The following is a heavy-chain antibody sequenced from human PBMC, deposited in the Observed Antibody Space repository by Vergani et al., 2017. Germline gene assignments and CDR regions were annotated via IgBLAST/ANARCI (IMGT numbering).Heavy chain of an antibody. CDR1: GFTFRIYG. CDR2: IRYDGTKR. J-gene: IGHJ2*01. Sequence: QVQLVESGGGVVQPGGSLRLSCIASGFTFRIYGMHWVRQAPGKGLEWVAFIRYDGTKRFYGDSVKGRFTISRDNAKNSLYLQMNSLRAEDTALYYCVKDIAASGNYWYFVLWLRGTLVTVSS. CDR3: VKDIAASGNYWYFVL. V-gene: IGHV3-30*02. D-gene: IGHD6-13*01.